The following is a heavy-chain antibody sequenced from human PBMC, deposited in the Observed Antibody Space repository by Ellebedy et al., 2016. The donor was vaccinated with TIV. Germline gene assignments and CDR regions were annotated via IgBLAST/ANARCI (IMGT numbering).Heavy chain of an antibody. CDR1: GGSISSYY. CDR3: ARDRDREVSDV. CDR2: IYSTGST. Sequence: MPSETLSLTCTVSGGSISSYYWSWFRQPAGRGLEWIGRIYSTGSTNYNHSLKSRVTMSVDRSKNQFSLKVNSVIAADTAMYYCARDRDREVSDVWGQGTTVTVSS. D-gene: IGHD5/OR15-5a*01. V-gene: IGHV4-4*07. J-gene: IGHJ6*02.